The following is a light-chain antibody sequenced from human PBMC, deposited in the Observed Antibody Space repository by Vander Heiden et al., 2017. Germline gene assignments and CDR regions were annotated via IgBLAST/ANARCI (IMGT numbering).Light chain of an antibody. V-gene: IGLV1-47*01. CDR1: SSNIGSNY. J-gene: IGLJ2*01. CDR2: RNN. Sequence: HSVLTQPPSASGTPGQRVPISCSGSSSNIGSNYVYWYQQLPGTAPKLLIYRNNQRPSGVPDRFSGSKSGTSASLAISGLQSEDEADYYCAAWDDSLSGVVVFGGGTKLTVL. CDR3: AAWDDSLSGVVV.